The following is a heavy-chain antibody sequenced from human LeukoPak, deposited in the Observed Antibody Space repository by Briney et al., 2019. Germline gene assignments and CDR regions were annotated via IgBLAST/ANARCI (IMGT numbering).Heavy chain of an antibody. CDR1: GLTFSSSW. J-gene: IGHJ4*02. D-gene: IGHD5-18*01. CDR2: INPDGNKK. Sequence: HTGGSLRLSCAVSGLTFSSSWMDWVRQAPGKGLEWVASINPDGNKKYSADSVKARFTISRDNAENSLYLQMNSLRVEDTAFYYCARDLAYSRLDYWGQGMLVTVSS. CDR3: ARDLAYSRLDY. V-gene: IGHV3-7*01.